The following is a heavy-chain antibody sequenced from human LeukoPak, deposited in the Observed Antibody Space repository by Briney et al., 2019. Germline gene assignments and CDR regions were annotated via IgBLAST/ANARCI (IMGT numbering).Heavy chain of an antibody. J-gene: IGHJ4*02. V-gene: IGHV3-7*01. CDR2: IKHDGSER. CDR1: GLTIKFW. CDR3: ASQQDLEYSLPYGGYYLAY. Sequence: GGSLSLSCAASGLTIKFWLSWVRPAPGKGLEWVANIKHDGSERYYLDSVKGRFTISRDNATISVYLQMSSLRAEDAGVYYCASQQDLEYSLPYGGYYLAYGGRGVLVTVSS. D-gene: IGHD2-15*01.